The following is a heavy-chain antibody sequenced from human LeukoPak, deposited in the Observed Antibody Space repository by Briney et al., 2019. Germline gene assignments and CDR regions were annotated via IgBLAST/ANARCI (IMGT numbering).Heavy chain of an antibody. J-gene: IGHJ4*02. CDR2: IYTSGST. D-gene: IGHD2-2*01. CDR3: ARDSCRSTSCSFDH. CDR1: GDSISSGSHY. Sequence: SETLSLTCTVSGDSISSGSHYWSWIRQPAGKGLEWIGRIYTSGSTNYNPSLESRVTISVDTSKNQFSLKLSSVTAADTAVYYCARDSCRSTSCSFDHWGQGTLVTVSS. V-gene: IGHV4-61*02.